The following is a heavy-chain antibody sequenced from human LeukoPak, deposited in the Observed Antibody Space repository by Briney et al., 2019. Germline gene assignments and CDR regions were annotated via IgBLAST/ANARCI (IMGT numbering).Heavy chain of an antibody. CDR2: IYYSGST. CDR3: ARDRDGYNRYWYFDL. V-gene: IGHV4-39*07. D-gene: IGHD5-24*01. J-gene: IGHJ2*01. CDR1: GGSISSSSYY. Sequence: SETLSLTCTVSGGSISSSSYYWGWIRQPPGKGLEWIGSIYYSGSTNYNPSLKSRVTISVDTSKNQFSLKLSSVTAADTAVYYCARDRDGYNRYWYFDLWGRGTLVTVSS.